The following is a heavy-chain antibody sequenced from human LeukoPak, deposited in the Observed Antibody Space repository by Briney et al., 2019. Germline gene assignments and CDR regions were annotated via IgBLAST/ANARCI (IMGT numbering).Heavy chain of an antibody. CDR1: GFTFNSYG. CDR3: AKMAYFDRSDKSNPFQQ. J-gene: IGHJ1*01. Sequence: GGSLRLSCAPSGFTFNSYGMSWVRQAPGKGLEWGAGISGGGDRTYYADSVEGRFTIARDNPKNTLDLQMNSLRAEDTAVYYCAKMAYFDRSDKSNPFQQWGQGPLDPVSS. V-gene: IGHV3-23*01. CDR2: ISGGGDRT. D-gene: IGHD3-22*01.